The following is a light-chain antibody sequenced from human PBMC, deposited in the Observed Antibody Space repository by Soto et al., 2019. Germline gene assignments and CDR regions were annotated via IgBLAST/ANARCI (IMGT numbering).Light chain of an antibody. CDR3: QQYNNWPL. CDR1: QSVSSN. J-gene: IGKJ5*01. Sequence: EIVMTQSPATLSVSPGERATLSCRASQSVSSNLAWYQQKPGQAPRLLIYGASTRATGIPARFSGSGSGTEFTLTISSLQSEDFAVYYCQQYNNWPLFGQGIRLEMK. V-gene: IGKV3-15*01. CDR2: GAS.